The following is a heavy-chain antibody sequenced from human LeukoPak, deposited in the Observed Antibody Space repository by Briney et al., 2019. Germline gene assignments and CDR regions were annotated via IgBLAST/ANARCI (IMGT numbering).Heavy chain of an antibody. J-gene: IGHJ4*02. CDR1: GGSISSYY. CDR3: ARDTGTTPYFDY. D-gene: IGHD1-1*01. V-gene: IGHV4-4*07. Sequence: SETLSLTCTVSGGSISSYYWSWIRQPAGKGLEWIGRTYTTGSASHNPSLKSRVTMSVDTSKSQVSLKLSSVTAADTAVYYCARDTGTTPYFDYWGQGSLVTVSS. CDR2: TYTTGSA.